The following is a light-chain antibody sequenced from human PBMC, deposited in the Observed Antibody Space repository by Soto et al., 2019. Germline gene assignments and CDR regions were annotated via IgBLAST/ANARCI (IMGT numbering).Light chain of an antibody. J-gene: IGLJ2*01. Sequence: QSVLTQPAAVSGSPGQSITISCTGTSRDVGGYNYVSWHQQHPGKAPKVIITEVSNRPSGFSNLLSGSKSGNTASLNFSGLQAEDEAAYFCISYRSSSTFVVFGGGTTLTVL. CDR1: SRDVGGYNY. CDR3: ISYRSSSTFVV. CDR2: EVS. V-gene: IGLV2-14*01.